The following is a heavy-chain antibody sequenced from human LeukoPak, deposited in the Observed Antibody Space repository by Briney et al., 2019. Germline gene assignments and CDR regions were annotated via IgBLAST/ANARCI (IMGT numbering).Heavy chain of an antibody. J-gene: IGHJ4*02. CDR2: IYTSGST. CDR1: GGSISSGSYY. D-gene: IGHD1-26*01. CDR3: ATWEPRGYYFDY. Sequence: PSETLSLTCTVSGGSISSGSYYWSWIRQPAGKGLECIGPIYTSGSTNYNPSLKSRVTISVDTSKNQFSLKLSSVTAADTAVYYCATWEPRGYYFDYWGQGTLVSVSS. V-gene: IGHV4-61*02.